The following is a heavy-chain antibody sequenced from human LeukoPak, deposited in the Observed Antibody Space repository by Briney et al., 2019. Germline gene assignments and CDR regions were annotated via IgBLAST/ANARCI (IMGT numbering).Heavy chain of an antibody. J-gene: IGHJ4*02. CDR1: GFTFSSYA. CDR2: ISYDGSNK. D-gene: IGHD1-26*01. CDR3: ASDKWELPY. Sequence: PGGSLRLSCAASGFTFSSYAMHWVRQAPGKGLEWVAVISYDGSNKYYADSVKGRFTISRDNSKNTLYLQMNSLRAEDTAVYYCASDKWELPYWGQGTLVTVSS. V-gene: IGHV3-30-3*01.